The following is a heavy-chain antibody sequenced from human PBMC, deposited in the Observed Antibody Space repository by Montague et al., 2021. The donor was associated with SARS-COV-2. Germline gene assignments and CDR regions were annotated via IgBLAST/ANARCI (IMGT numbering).Heavy chain of an antibody. V-gene: IGHV3-23*01. CDR2: ISNSGGRT. D-gene: IGHD3-22*01. Sequence: SLSLSLSASGFPFSSYALTWVRQAPGKGLEWVSAISNSGGRTYYADSVKGRFTISRDNSKNTLYLQMNSLRGEDTAIYYCAKSGVVINPYYYYGMGVWGQGTTVTVSS. CDR1: GFPFSSYA. J-gene: IGHJ6*02. CDR3: AKSGVVINPYYYYGMGV.